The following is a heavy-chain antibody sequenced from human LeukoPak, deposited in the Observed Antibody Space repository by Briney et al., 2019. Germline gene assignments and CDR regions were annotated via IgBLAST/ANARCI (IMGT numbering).Heavy chain of an antibody. CDR2: IYSSGST. CDR1: SGSINSYY. CDR3: AREGAVGVITLDDAFDI. D-gene: IGHD3-16*02. Sequence: SETLSLTCTVSSGSINSYYWNWIRQPPGKGLEWIGRIYSSGSTNYSPSLKSRVTISVDTSKNRFSLKLSSVTAADTAVYYCAREGAVGVITLDDAFDIWGQGTMVTVSS. V-gene: IGHV4-59*01. J-gene: IGHJ3*02.